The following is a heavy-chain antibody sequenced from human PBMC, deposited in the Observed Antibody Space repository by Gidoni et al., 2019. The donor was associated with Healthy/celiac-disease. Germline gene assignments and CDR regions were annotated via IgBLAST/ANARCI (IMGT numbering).Heavy chain of an antibody. Sequence: EVQLVESGGGLVQPGRSLRLSCAASGCTFDDYAMHWVRQDPGKGLELVSVISWNSGSIGDADSVKGRFTISRDNAKNSLYLQMNSLRAEDTALYYCAKDRSAVWGSYRLIPNDAFDIWGQGTMVTVSS. V-gene: IGHV3-9*01. CDR1: GCTFDDYA. J-gene: IGHJ3*02. CDR3: AKDRSAVWGSYRLIPNDAFDI. CDR2: ISWNSGSI. D-gene: IGHD3-16*02.